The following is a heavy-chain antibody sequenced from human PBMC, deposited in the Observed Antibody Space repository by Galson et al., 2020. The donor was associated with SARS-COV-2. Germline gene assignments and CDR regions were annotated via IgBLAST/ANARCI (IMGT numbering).Heavy chain of an antibody. CDR2: IYPSGST. CDR3: ARFLPASTPVDY. Sequence: SEPLSLPCTVSGYTISSGYYWDWLRQPPGKGVEWVGSIYPSGSTYNNPSLKSRVTIIVDTSKIQFSLKLSSVTAADTAVYYCARFLPASTPVDYWGQGTLVTVSS. V-gene: IGHV4-38-2*02. CDR1: GYTISSGYY. J-gene: IGHJ4*02. D-gene: IGHD2-2*01.